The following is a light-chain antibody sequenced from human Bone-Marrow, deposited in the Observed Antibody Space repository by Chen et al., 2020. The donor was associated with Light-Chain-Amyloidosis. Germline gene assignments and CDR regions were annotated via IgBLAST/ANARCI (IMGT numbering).Light chain of an antibody. CDR1: DLPTKY. V-gene: IGLV3-25*03. J-gene: IGLJ2*01. CDR3: QSADSSGTYEVI. Sequence: SYELTQPPSVSVSPGQTARIPCSGDDLPTKYAYWYQQKPGQAPVLVIHRDTERHSGISERFSGSSSGTTATLTISGVQAEDAADYHCQSADSSGTYEVIFGGGTKLTVL. CDR2: RDT.